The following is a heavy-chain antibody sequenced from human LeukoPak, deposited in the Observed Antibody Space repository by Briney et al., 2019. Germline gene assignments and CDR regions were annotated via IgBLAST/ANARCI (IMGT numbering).Heavy chain of an antibody. CDR2: INHSGST. Sequence: SETLSLTCAVYGGSFSGYYWSWIRQPPGKGLEWIGEINHSGSTNYNPSLKSRVTISVDTSKNQFSLKLSSVTAADTAVYYCARGYYGSGSHCCHMDVWGKGTTVTVS. D-gene: IGHD3-10*01. V-gene: IGHV4-34*01. CDR3: ARGYYGSGSHCCHMDV. J-gene: IGHJ6*03. CDR1: GGSFSGYY.